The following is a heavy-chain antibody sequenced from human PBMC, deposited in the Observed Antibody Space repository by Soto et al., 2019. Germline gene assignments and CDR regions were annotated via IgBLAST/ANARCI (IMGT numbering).Heavy chain of an antibody. Sequence: ASVKVSCKASGYTFTSYGISWVRQAPGQGLEWMGWISAYNGNTNYAQKPQGRVTMTTDTSTSTAYMELRSLRSDDTAVYYCARVAGSQDYYYGMDVWGQGTTVTVSS. J-gene: IGHJ6*02. CDR3: ARVAGSQDYYYGMDV. CDR2: ISAYNGNT. V-gene: IGHV1-18*01. CDR1: GYTFTSYG. D-gene: IGHD6-13*01.